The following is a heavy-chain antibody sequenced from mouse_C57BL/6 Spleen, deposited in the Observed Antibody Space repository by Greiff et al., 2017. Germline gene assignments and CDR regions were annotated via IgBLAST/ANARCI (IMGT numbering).Heavy chain of an antibody. D-gene: IGHD1-1*01. Sequence: EVKVVESGGGLVKPGGSLKLSCAASGFTFSDYGMHWVRQAPEKGLEWVGYVSSGSSTIDYADTVKGRFTISRDNAKNTLFLQMTRLSSEDTAMYYCARMNYGSCAMDYWGQGTSVTVSS. CDR3: ARMNYGSCAMDY. CDR1: GFTFSDYG. J-gene: IGHJ4*01. V-gene: IGHV5-17*01. CDR2: VSSGSSTI.